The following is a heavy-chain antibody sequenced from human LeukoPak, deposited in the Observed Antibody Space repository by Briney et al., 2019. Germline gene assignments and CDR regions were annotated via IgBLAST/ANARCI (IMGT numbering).Heavy chain of an antibody. CDR1: GGTFSSYA. CDR3: ARSSILAAAGPYYFDY. V-gene: IGHV1-69*06. J-gene: IGHJ4*02. D-gene: IGHD6-13*01. Sequence: SVKVSCKASGGTFSSYAISWVRQAPGQGLEWMGGIIPIFGTANYAQKFQGRVTITADKSTSTAYMELSSLRSEDTAVYYCARSSILAAAGPYYFDYWGQGTLVTVPS. CDR2: IIPIFGTA.